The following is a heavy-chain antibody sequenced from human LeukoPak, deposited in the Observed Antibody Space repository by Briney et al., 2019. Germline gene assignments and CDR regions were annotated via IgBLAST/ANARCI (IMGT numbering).Heavy chain of an antibody. CDR2: IYPGDSDT. V-gene: IGHV5-51*01. D-gene: IGHD6-13*01. CDR1: GYSFTSYW. J-gene: IGHJ1*01. Sequence: GESLKISCKGSGYSFTSYWIGWVRQMPGKGLEWMGIIYPGDSDTRYSPSFRGQVTISADKSISTTYLQWSSLKASDTAMYYCAASGEYSSSWFEYFQHWGQGTLVTVSS. CDR3: AASGEYSSSWFEYFQH.